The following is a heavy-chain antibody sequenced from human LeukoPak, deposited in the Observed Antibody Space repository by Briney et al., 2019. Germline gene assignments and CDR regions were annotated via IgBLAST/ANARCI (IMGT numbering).Heavy chain of an antibody. D-gene: IGHD1-26*01. CDR1: GGSISSYY. CDR3: ARDSYSGSYFGAFDI. CDR2: IYYSGST. Sequence: SETLYLTCTVSGGSISSYYWSRIRQPPGKGLEWIGYIYYSGSTNYNPSLKSRVTISVDTSKNQFSLKLSSVTAADTAVYYCARDSYSGSYFGAFDIWGQGTMVTVSS. V-gene: IGHV4-59*01. J-gene: IGHJ3*02.